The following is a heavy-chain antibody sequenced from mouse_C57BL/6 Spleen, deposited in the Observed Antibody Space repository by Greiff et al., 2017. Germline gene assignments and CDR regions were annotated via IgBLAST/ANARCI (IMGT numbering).Heavy chain of an antibody. CDR3: AAEDGSSVLAC. CDR1: GFTFRDYG. D-gene: IGHD1-3*01. Sequence: VMLVASGGGLVKPGGSLKLSCAASGFTFRDYGMHWVRQAPEKGLEWVAYISSGSSTIYSADTVKGRFTISRDNAKNTLFLQMTSLRSEDTAMYCLAAEDGSSVLACWGYGGVVRDPA. J-gene: IGHJ3*01. V-gene: IGHV5-17*01. CDR2: ISSGSSTI.